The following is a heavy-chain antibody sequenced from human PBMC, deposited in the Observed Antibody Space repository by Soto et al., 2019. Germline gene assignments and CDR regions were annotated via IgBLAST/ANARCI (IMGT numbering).Heavy chain of an antibody. V-gene: IGHV4-39*01. J-gene: IGHJ4*02. Sequence: SETLSLTCTVSGGSISSTIYYWGWIRQPPGKGLEWIASVYYSGTTYYNPSLKSRVTISVDTSENQFSLKLNSVTAADTAVYYCARAYCSTTTCYAHYKLFDYWGQGSLVTVS. CDR2: VYYSGTT. D-gene: IGHD2-2*01. CDR3: ARAYCSTTTCYAHYKLFDY. CDR1: GGSISSTIYY.